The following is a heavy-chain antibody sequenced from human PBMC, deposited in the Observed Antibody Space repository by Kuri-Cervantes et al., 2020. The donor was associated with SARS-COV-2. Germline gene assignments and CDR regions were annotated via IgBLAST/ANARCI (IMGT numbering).Heavy chain of an antibody. V-gene: IGHV3-30*02. CDR1: GFTFSSYG. D-gene: IGHD3-10*01. CDR2: IQYDGSNI. CDR3: AKVQGNGENAFDI. J-gene: IGHJ3*02. Sequence: GGSLRLSCAASGFTFSSYGMHWVRQAPGKGLEWLTFIQYDGSNIYYMDSVKGRFTVSRDNSNNTLNLQMDSLRVEDTAVYYCAKVQGNGENAFDIWGQGTMVTVSS.